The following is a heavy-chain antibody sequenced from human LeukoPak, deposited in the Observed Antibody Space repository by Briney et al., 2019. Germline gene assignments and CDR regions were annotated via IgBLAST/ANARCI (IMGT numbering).Heavy chain of an antibody. J-gene: IGHJ4*02. D-gene: IGHD6-19*01. V-gene: IGHV1-2*02. CDR2: INPNSGGT. CDR3: ARTVSSGWYTGGYYFDY. CDR1: GYTFTGYY. Sequence: PGASVKVSCKASGYTFTGYYMHWVRQAPGQGLEWMGWINPNSGGTNYAQKFQGRVTMTRDTSISTAYMELSSLRSEDTAVYYCARTVSSGWYTGGYYFDYWGQGTLVTVSS.